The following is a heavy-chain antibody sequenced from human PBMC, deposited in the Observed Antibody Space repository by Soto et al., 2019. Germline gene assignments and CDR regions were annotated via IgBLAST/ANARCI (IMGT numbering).Heavy chain of an antibody. CDR1: GYTFTTYD. V-gene: IGHV1-8*01. CDR2: INPNSGTT. J-gene: IGHJ4*02. Sequence: ASVKVSCKASGYTFTTYDINWVRQATGQGLEWMGWINPNSGTTGYAQEHQGRVTMTRNTSTGTAYIELSSLRSEDTAVYYCARGGEQQGFDHWGQGTLVTVSS. D-gene: IGHD6-13*01. CDR3: ARGGEQQGFDH.